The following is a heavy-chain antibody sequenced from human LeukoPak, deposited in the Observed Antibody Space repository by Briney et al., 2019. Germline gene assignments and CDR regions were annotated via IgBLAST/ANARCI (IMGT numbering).Heavy chain of an antibody. J-gene: IGHJ3*01. CDR3: AYSIVGAASD. CDR1: GGTFSSYA. Sequence: ASVKVSCKASGGTFSSYAITWVRQAPGQGLEWMGGIIPIFGTANYAQRFQGRVTITTDESTSTAYMELSSLRSEDTAVYYCAYSIVGAASDWGQGTVVTVSS. V-gene: IGHV1-69*05. CDR2: IIPIFGTA. D-gene: IGHD1-26*01.